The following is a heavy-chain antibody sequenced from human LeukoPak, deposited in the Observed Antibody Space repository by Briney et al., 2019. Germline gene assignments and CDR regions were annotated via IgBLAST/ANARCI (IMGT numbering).Heavy chain of an antibody. CDR1: GFTFSSYE. CDR2: ISCSGSTI. D-gene: IGHD1-26*01. J-gene: IGHJ3*02. CDR3: ARTTLVGATPYDAFDI. V-gene: IGHV3-48*03. Sequence: GGSLRLSCAASGFTFSSYEMYWVRQAPGKGLEWVSYISCSGSTIYYADSVKGRFTISRDNAKNSLYLQMNSLRAEDTAVYYCARTTLVGATPYDAFDIWGQGTMVTVSS.